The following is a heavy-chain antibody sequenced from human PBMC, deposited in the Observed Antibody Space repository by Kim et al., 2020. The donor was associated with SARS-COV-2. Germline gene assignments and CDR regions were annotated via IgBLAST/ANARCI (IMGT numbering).Heavy chain of an antibody. CDR1: GVSITNNY. J-gene: IGHJ4*02. D-gene: IGHD6-25*01. V-gene: IGHV4-59*08. CDR2: FHYSGTT. Sequence: SETLSLTCTVSGVSITNNYWSWVRQSPGKGLEWIGNFHYSGTTNYNPSFVSRATISVDTSKNQFFLILNSVTAADTAVYYCAKHLRPWGQGTLVTVSS. CDR3: AKHLRP.